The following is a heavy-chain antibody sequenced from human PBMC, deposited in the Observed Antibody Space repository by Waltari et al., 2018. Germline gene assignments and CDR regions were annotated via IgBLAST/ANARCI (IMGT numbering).Heavy chain of an antibody. CDR2: IDWDDYK. D-gene: IGHD3-22*01. J-gene: IGHJ4*02. Sequence: QVTLKESGPALVKPTQTLTLICTFSGFSLSTSGVRVSWIRQPPGKAPEWLARIDWDDYKIYSPSLKASLTVSKDTSKNQVVLTMTNIDLADTATYFCARTSASFYDNSGLGYFDYWGQGILVTVSS. CDR3: ARTSASFYDNSGLGYFDY. V-gene: IGHV2-70*04. CDR1: GFSLSTSGVR.